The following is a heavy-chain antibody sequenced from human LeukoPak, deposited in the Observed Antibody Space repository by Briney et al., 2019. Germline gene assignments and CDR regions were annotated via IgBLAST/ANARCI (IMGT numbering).Heavy chain of an antibody. D-gene: IGHD3-3*01. Sequence: NPGGSLRLSCTASGFTFSSYSMNWVRQAPGKGLEWVSSISSSSSYIYYADSVKGRFTISRDNAKNSLYLQMNSLRAEDTAVYYCARDRQVGFLEWLLCGWFDPWGQGTLVTVSS. CDR1: GFTFSSYS. J-gene: IGHJ5*02. CDR2: ISSSSSYI. CDR3: ARDRQVGFLEWLLCGWFDP. V-gene: IGHV3-21*01.